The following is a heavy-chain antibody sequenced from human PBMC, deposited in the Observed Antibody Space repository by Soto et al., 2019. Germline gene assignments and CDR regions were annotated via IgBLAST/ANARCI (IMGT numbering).Heavy chain of an antibody. V-gene: IGHV1-3*01. CDR2: INADNGNT. J-gene: IGHJ5*02. D-gene: IGHD3-22*01. Sequence: QVQLVQSGAEVKKPGASVKVSCKASGYTFTTYALHWVRQAPGQRLEWMGWINADNGNTKYSQKFQARVTITRDTSASTTDMDLSSLTSEDTAVYYSARDQGYFDRGGYYFPWGQGTLVTVSS. CDR1: GYTFTTYA. CDR3: ARDQGYFDRGGYYFP.